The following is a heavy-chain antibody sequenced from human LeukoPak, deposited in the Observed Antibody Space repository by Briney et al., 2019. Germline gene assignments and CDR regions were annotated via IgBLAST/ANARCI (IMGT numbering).Heavy chain of an antibody. CDR2: ISGSGGST. Sequence: PGESLRLTCAASGFTFSSYAMSWVRQAPGKGLEWVSAISGSGGSTYYADSVKGRFTISRDNSKNTLYLQMNSLRAEDTAVYYCAKDPPRIVGAFDYWGQGTLVTVSS. D-gene: IGHD1-26*01. V-gene: IGHV3-23*01. CDR1: GFTFSSYA. CDR3: AKDPPRIVGAFDY. J-gene: IGHJ4*02.